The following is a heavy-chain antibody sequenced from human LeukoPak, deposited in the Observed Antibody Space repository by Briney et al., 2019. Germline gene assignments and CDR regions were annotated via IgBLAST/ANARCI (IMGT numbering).Heavy chain of an antibody. Sequence: GGSLRLSCAASGFTFSSYSMNWVRQAPGKGLEWVSSISSSSSYIYYADSVKGRFTISRDNAKNSLYLQMNSLRAEDTAVNYCATGYCSGGSCYFSFDYWGQGTLVTVSS. CDR1: GFTFSSYS. CDR3: ATGYCSGGSCYFSFDY. D-gene: IGHD2-15*01. V-gene: IGHV3-21*01. CDR2: ISSSSSYI. J-gene: IGHJ4*02.